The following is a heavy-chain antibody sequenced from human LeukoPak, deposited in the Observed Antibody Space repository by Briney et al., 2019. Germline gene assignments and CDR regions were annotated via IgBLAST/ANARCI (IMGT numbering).Heavy chain of an antibody. CDR3: ARLPRYSSGWYDY. CDR1: GYTFTSYY. D-gene: IGHD6-19*01. Sequence: ASVTVSCKASGYTFTSYYMHWVRQDPGQGLEGMGIINPSGGSTNYAQKFQGRVTMTMDTSTSTVYMELSSLRSEDTAVYYCARLPRYSSGWYDYWGQGTLVTVSS. J-gene: IGHJ4*02. CDR2: INPSGGST. V-gene: IGHV1-46*01.